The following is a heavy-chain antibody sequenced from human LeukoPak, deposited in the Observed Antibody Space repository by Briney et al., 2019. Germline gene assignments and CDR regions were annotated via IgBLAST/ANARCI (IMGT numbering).Heavy chain of an antibody. CDR1: GYPFSNYY. J-gene: IGHJ4*02. Sequence: ASVKVSCKVSGYPFSNYYVHWVRQAPGQGFEWIGWVNPNSGVTKYAQMFQGRVTLARDTPVTAAYMELSRLTFDDTAVYYCALEEPNSSDSGSYPFDYWGQGSLVTVSS. D-gene: IGHD3-10*01. V-gene: IGHV1-2*02. CDR3: ALEEPNSSDSGSYPFDY. CDR2: VNPNSGVT.